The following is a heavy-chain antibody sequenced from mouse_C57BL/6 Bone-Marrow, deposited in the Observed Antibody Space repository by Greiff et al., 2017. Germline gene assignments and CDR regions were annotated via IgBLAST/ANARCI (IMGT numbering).Heavy chain of an antibody. CDR3: TRGAQAFDY. V-gene: IGHV1-15*01. D-gene: IGHD3-2*02. CDR1: GYTFTDYE. CDR2: IDPETGGT. J-gene: IGHJ2*01. Sequence: VQLKESGAELVRPGASVTLSCKASGYTFTDYEMHWVKQTPVHGLEWIGAIDPETGGTAYNQKFKGKAILTADKSSSTAYMELRSLTSEDSAVYYCTRGAQAFDYWGQGTTRPVSS.